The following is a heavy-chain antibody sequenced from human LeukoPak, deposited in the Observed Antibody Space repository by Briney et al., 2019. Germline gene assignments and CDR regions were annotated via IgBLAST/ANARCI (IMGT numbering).Heavy chain of an antibody. CDR2: INPSGDST. CDR1: GDTFTTYY. V-gene: IGHV1-46*01. Sequence: ASVKVSCKASGDTFTTYYMHWVRQAPGQGLEWMGIINPSGDSTNYAQKFQGRVTMTRDTSTSTVYMDLSSLRSEDTAVYYCARGSSAAPGQASWFDPWGQGTPVTVSS. J-gene: IGHJ5*02. D-gene: IGHD2-2*01. CDR3: ARGSSAAPGQASWFDP.